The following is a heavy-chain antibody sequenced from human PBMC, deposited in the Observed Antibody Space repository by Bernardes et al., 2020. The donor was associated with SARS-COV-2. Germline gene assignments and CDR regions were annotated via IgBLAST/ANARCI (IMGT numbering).Heavy chain of an antibody. CDR2: IYSGGST. J-gene: IGHJ4*02. CDR1: GFTVSSNY. CDR3: ARGSGNYGDWDY. Sequence: GGSLRLSCAASGFTVSSNYMSWVRQAPGKGLEWVSVIYSGGSTYYADSVKGRFTISRDNAKSIIYLQMHSLRVEDTAVYYCARGSGNYGDWDYWGQGTLVTVYS. D-gene: IGHD4-17*01. V-gene: IGHV3-53*01.